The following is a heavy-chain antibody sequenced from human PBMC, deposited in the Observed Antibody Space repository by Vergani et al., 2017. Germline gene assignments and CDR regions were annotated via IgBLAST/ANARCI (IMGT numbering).Heavy chain of an antibody. J-gene: IGHJ5*02. CDR1: GYSISSGYY. Sequence: QVQLQESGPGLVKPSETLSLTCPVSGYSISSGYYWGWIRPPPGKGLEWIGSIYHSGSPYYNPSLKSRDTISVDTSKNQFSLKLSSVTAAATAVHYCASDTHSGQRADRWGQGILVTVTS. V-gene: IGHV4-38-2*02. CDR2: IYHSGSP. D-gene: IGHD6-19*01. CDR3: ASDTHSGQRADR.